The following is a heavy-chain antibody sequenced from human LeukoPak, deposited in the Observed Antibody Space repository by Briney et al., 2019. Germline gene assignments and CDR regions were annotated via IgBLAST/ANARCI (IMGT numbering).Heavy chain of an antibody. Sequence: GSLRLSCAASGFTFSSYGMHWVRQPPGKGLEWIGEINHSGSTNYNPSLKSRVTISVDTSKNQFSLKLSSVAAADTAVYYCASRGGLGYCSSTSCPNFDYWGQGTLVTVSS. V-gene: IGHV4-34*01. D-gene: IGHD2-2*01. CDR1: GFTFSSYG. J-gene: IGHJ4*02. CDR3: ASRGGLGYCSSTSCPNFDY. CDR2: INHSGST.